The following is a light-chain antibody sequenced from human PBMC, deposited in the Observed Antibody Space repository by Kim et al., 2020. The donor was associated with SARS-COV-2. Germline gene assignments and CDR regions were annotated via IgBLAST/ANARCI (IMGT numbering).Light chain of an antibody. V-gene: IGKV4-1*01. J-gene: IGKJ2*01. CDR1: QNILHSSNNKNA. CDR3: LQFCKTPYT. Sequence: RATINCKSSQNILHSSNNKNALVWFQHKPGQPPKLLISWASARESGVPDRFSGSGSGTDFTLTISSLQAEDVAVYYCLQFCKTPYTFGQGTSWRS. CDR2: WAS.